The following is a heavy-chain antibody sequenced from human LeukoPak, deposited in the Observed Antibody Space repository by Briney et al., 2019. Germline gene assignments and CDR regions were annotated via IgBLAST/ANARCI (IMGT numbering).Heavy chain of an antibody. J-gene: IGHJ6*03. V-gene: IGHV1-2*02. Sequence: ASVKVSCKASGYTFTGYYMHWMRQAPGQGLEWMGWINPNSGGTNYAQKFQGRVTMTRDTSISTAYMELSRLRSDDTAVYYCARAGRYCSSTSCFIMDVWGKGTTVTISS. CDR2: INPNSGGT. CDR1: GYTFTGYY. D-gene: IGHD2-2*01. CDR3: ARAGRYCSSTSCFIMDV.